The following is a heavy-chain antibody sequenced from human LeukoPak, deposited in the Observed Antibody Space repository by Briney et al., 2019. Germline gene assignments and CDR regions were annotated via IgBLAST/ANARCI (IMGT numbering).Heavy chain of an antibody. D-gene: IGHD1-26*01. CDR2: INGDGSGT. CDR1: GFTFSSNW. CDR3: ARGYYSGSRIDY. J-gene: IGHJ4*02. Sequence: GGSLRLSCAASGFTFSSNWMHWARHAPGKGLVWVSRINGDGSGTNYADSVKGRFTISRDNAKNTLYLQMNSLRAEDRAVYYCARGYYSGSRIDYWGQGTLVTVSS. V-gene: IGHV3-74*01.